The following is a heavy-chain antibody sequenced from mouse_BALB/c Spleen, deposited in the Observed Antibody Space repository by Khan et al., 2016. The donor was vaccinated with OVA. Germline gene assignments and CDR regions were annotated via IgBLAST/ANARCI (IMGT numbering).Heavy chain of an antibody. Sequence: EVKLQESGPGLVKPSQSLSLTCTVTGYSITSGYAWNWIRQFPGNKLEWMGYISYSGGTSYNPPLKSRISITRDTSKNQFFLQLNSVTTEDTATYYCARGNYYGYYFDYWGQGTPRTVSS. CDR3: ARGNYYGYYFDY. CDR2: ISYSGGT. CDR1: GYSITSGYA. J-gene: IGHJ2*01. D-gene: IGHD1-1*01. V-gene: IGHV3-2*02.